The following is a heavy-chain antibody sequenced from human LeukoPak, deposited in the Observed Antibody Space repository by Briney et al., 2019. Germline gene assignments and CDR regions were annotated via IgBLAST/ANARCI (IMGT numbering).Heavy chain of an antibody. J-gene: IGHJ4*02. Sequence: QPGGSLRLSCAASGXTFSTYWMHWVRQAPGKGLVWVSRLSPDGSSSIYADSVKGRFTVSRDNAKNTLYLQMNSLRADDTAVYYCTRSPSLGGSYWGFDYWGQGTLLTVSS. CDR2: LSPDGSSS. CDR1: GXTFSTYW. CDR3: TRSPSLGGSYWGFDY. V-gene: IGHV3-74*01. D-gene: IGHD1-26*01.